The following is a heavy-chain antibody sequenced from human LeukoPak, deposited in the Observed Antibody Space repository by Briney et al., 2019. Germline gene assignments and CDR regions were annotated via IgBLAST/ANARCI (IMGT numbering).Heavy chain of an antibody. V-gene: IGHV3-48*04. CDR1: GFTLSNYD. Sequence: GGSLRLSCAASGFTLSNYDVNWVRQAPGKGLEWVSFISSSSSTIYYADSVKGRFTISRDNAKNSLYLQMDSLRAEDTAVYCCARDWALDYWGQGTLVTVSS. CDR3: ARDWALDY. D-gene: IGHD7-27*01. CDR2: ISSSSSTI. J-gene: IGHJ4*02.